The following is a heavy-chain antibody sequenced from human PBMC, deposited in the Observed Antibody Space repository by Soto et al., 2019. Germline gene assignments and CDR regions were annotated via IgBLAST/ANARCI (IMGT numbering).Heavy chain of an antibody. CDR1: GYTFRSYG. J-gene: IGHJ4*02. V-gene: IGHV1-18*01. D-gene: IGHD2-2*01. Sequence: QVQLVQSGPEVKKPGASVKVSCKATGYTFRSYGVTWVRQAPGQGLEWLGRISGYNGNTEYAQKLRGRVTMTTDTSTSTVYMELRSLGSADTAVYYCARDRGVVTSGSAYCFDYWGQGTLVTVSS. CDR2: ISGYNGNT. CDR3: ARDRGVVTSGSAYCFDY.